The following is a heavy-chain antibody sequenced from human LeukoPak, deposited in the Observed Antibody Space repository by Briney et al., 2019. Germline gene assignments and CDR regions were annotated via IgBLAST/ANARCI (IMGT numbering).Heavy chain of an antibody. J-gene: IGHJ6*02. CDR1: GFPFSSYA. V-gene: IGHV3-64D*09. CDR3: VRGYSFGPYGMDV. CDR2: ISDSGGST. D-gene: IGHD2-15*01. Sequence: GGSLRLSCSASGFPFSSYAMHWVRQAPGKGLEYVSAISDSGGSTYYADSVKGRFTISRDNSKNTLYLQMSSLRAEDTAVYFCVRGYSFGPYGMDVWGQGTTVAVSS.